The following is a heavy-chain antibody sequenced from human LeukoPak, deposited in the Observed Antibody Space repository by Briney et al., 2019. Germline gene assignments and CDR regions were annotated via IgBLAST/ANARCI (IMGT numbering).Heavy chain of an antibody. CDR2: ISAYNGNT. CDR1: GYTFTSYG. Sequence: VASVKVSCMASGYTFTSYGISWVRQAPGQGLEWMGWISAYNGNTNYAQKLQGRVTMTTDTSTSTAYMELRSLRSDDTAVYYCARARRSGWYEGFDYWGQGTLVTVSS. V-gene: IGHV1-18*01. D-gene: IGHD6-19*01. J-gene: IGHJ4*02. CDR3: ARARRSGWYEGFDY.